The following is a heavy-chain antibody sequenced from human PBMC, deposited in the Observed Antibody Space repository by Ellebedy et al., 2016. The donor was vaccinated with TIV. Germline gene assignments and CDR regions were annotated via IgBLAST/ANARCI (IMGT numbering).Heavy chain of an antibody. Sequence: GESLKISCAASGFTFSSYAMSWVRQAPGKGLEWVSAISGSGGSTYYADSVKGRFTISRDNSKNTLYLQMNSLRAEDTAVYYCARSGSSWFIFDSWGQGTLVTVSS. D-gene: IGHD6-13*01. CDR1: GFTFSSYA. V-gene: IGHV3-23*01. CDR3: ARSGSSWFIFDS. J-gene: IGHJ4*02. CDR2: ISGSGGST.